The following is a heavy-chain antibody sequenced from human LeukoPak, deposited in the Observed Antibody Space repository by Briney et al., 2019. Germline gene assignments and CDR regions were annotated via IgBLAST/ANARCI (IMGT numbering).Heavy chain of an antibody. D-gene: IGHD3-16*01. Sequence: GASVKVSCKASGYTFTGYYMHWVRQAPGQGLEWMGWINPNSGGTNYARKFQGRVTMTRDTSISTAYMELSRLRSDDTAVYYCARGGITPLGARSLDYWGQGTLVTVSS. CDR1: GYTFTGYY. J-gene: IGHJ4*02. CDR3: ARGGITPLGARSLDY. CDR2: INPNSGGT. V-gene: IGHV1-2*02.